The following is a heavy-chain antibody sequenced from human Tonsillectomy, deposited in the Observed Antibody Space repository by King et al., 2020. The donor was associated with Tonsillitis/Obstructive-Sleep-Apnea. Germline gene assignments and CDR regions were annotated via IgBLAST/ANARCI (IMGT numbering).Heavy chain of an antibody. V-gene: IGHV1-24*01. Sequence: QLVQSGAEVKKPGASVKVSCKVSGSTLTDLSIHWVRQAPGKGLEWMGGFGPDDGETIYAQKFQGRVTMTEDTSSDTAYMELSSLRSEDSAVYYCATQQWLQFGGFDFDFWGQGTLVTVSS. J-gene: IGHJ4*02. D-gene: IGHD3-16*01. CDR1: GSTLTDLS. CDR2: FGPDDGET. CDR3: ATQQWLQFGGFDFDF.